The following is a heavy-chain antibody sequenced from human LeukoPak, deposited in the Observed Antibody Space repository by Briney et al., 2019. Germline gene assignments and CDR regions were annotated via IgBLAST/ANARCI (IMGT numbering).Heavy chain of an antibody. Sequence: SGGSLRLSCAASGFTFSSYAMSWVRQAPGKGLEWVSAISGSGGSTYYADSVKGRFTISRDNSKNTLYLQMNSLRAEDTAVYYCARVRGGQLEWFDYWGQGTLVTVSS. J-gene: IGHJ4*02. V-gene: IGHV3-23*01. CDR3: ARVRGGQLEWFDY. CDR1: GFTFSSYA. CDR2: ISGSGGST. D-gene: IGHD3-3*01.